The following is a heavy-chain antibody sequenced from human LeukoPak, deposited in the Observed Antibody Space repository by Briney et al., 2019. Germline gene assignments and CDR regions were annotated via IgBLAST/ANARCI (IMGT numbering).Heavy chain of an antibody. D-gene: IGHD3-10*01. CDR2: INPNSGGT. CDR3: ARGLLWFWVLGVGGMDG. J-gene: IGHJ6*01. CDR1: GYTLTGYY. V-gene: IGHV1-2*02. Sequence: GSVKLSCKASGYTLTGYYMEWVREAPGQGLERRGWINPNSGGTNYAQTLRGRVTMTRDTSRSTSYMGLSRLRPDDTAVYYCARGLLWFWVLGVGGMDGWGQATTVTVS.